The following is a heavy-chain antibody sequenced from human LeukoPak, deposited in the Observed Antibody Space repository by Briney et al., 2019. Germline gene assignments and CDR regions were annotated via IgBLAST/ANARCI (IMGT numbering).Heavy chain of an antibody. Sequence: PSETLSLTCSVSGGSINDYYWNWIRQPAGKGLEWIGRFYSSGGTYYNPSLKSPVSIPVDKSKNQFSLKLSSVTAADTAVYYCARGSFGHFDRWGQGTLVTVSS. CDR3: ARGSFGHFDR. D-gene: IGHD5-18*01. CDR2: FYSSGGT. CDR1: GGSINDYY. V-gene: IGHV4-4*07. J-gene: IGHJ4*02.